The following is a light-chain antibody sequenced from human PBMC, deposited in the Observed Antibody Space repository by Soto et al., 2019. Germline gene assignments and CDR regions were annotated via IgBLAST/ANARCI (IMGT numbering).Light chain of an antibody. J-gene: IGLJ3*02. CDR1: LGLVTSGHY. CDR3: LLSYSGARWV. CDR2: DTS. Sequence: QAVVTQEPSLTVSPGGTVTLPVGPGLGLVTSGHYPYWFQQKPGQAPRTLIYDTSNKHSWTPARFSGSLLGGKAALTLSGAQPEDEAEYYCLLSYSGARWVFGGGTKLTVL. V-gene: IGLV7-46*01.